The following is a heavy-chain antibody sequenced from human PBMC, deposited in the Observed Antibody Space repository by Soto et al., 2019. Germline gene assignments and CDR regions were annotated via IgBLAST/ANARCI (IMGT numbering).Heavy chain of an antibody. Sequence: ASVKVSCQASGGTFSTYAIIWVRQAPGQGLEWMGGIIPPFGTTNYAQRFQGRVTITADESTNTASMELYSLRPEDTAVYFCARGSGIVSHFDYWGQGTLVTVSS. J-gene: IGHJ4*02. CDR3: ARGSGIVSHFDY. D-gene: IGHD1-26*01. CDR1: GGTFSTYA. V-gene: IGHV1-69*13. CDR2: IIPPFGTT.